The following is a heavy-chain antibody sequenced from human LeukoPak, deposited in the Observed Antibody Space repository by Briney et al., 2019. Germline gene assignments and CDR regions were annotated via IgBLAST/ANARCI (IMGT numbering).Heavy chain of an antibody. J-gene: IGHJ4*02. CDR1: GFTLSSYA. CDR2: ISVNGNT. D-gene: IGHD2-15*01. Sequence: GGSLRLSCAASGFTLSSYAMSWVRQGPGKGLEWVSAISVNGNTYHADSVKGRFTISRGSYKNTLYLQMNSLRAEDAAVYYCAKAPVTTCSGAYCYPFDYWGQGTLVTVSS. V-gene: IGHV3-23*01. CDR3: AKAPVTTCSGAYCYPFDY.